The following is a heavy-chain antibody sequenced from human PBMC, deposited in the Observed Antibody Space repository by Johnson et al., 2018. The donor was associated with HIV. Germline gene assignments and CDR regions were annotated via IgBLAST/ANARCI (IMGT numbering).Heavy chain of an antibody. V-gene: IGHV3-64*01. CDR3: AKIHRGGELLWFGELLLGAFDI. Sequence: VQLVESGGGVVQPGRSLRLSCAASGFTFSSYVMHWVRQAPWKGLEYVSAISSNGGTTYYTNSVKGRFTISRDNSKNTLYLEMGSLRAEDMAVYYCAKIHRGGELLWFGELLLGAFDIWGQGTMVTVSS. CDR2: ISSNGGTT. D-gene: IGHD3-10*01. CDR1: GFTFSSYV. J-gene: IGHJ3*02.